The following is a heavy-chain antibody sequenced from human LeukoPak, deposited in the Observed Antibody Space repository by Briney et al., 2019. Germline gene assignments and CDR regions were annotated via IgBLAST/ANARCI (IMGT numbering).Heavy chain of an antibody. J-gene: IGHJ5*02. CDR3: ARERTYYYGSGSYASPRPANYNWFDP. D-gene: IGHD3-10*01. V-gene: IGHV4-4*07. CDR2: IYTSGST. CDR1: GGSISSYY. Sequence: SETLSLTCTVSGGSISSYYWSWIRQPAGKGLEWIGRIYTSGSTNYNASLKSRVTMSVDTSKNQFSLKLSSVTAADTAVYYCARERTYYYGSGSYASPRPANYNWFDPWGQGTLVTVSS.